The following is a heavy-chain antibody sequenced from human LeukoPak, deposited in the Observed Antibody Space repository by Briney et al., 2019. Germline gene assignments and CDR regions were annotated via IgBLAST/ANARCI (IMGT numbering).Heavy chain of an antibody. Sequence: ETLSLTCAVYGGSISGYYWSWIRQPPGKGLEWIAEIHHSGSANYNPSLKSRVTISIDTSKNQFSLKLSSVTAADTAVYYCARSDYGSGNYYWSLDYWGQGTLVTVSS. D-gene: IGHD3-10*01. V-gene: IGHV4-34*01. J-gene: IGHJ4*02. CDR1: GGSISGYY. CDR2: IHHSGSA. CDR3: ARSDYGSGNYYWSLDY.